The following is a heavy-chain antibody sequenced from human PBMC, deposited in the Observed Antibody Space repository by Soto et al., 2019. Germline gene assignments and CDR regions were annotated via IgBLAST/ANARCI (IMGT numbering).Heavy chain of an antibody. V-gene: IGHV3-7*01. Sequence: GGSLRLSCAASGFTFSSYWMSWVRQAPGKGLEWVANIKQDGSEKYYVDSVKGRFTISRDNAKNSLYLQMNSLRAEDTAVYYCARVSSSWYGTDAFDIWGQGTMVTVSS. CDR1: GFTFSSYW. CDR3: ARVSSSWYGTDAFDI. CDR2: IKQDGSEK. J-gene: IGHJ3*02. D-gene: IGHD6-13*01.